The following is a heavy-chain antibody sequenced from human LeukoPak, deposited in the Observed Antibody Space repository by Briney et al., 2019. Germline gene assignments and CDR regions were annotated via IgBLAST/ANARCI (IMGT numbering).Heavy chain of an antibody. V-gene: IGHV4-4*07. CDR2: IYTSGST. Sequence: SETLSLTCTVSGGPISSYYWSWIRQPAGKGLEWIGRIYTSGSTNYNPSLKSRVTVSVDTSKNQFSLKLSSVTAADTAVYYCARDRITMVRGVMDDAFDIWGQGTMVTVSS. D-gene: IGHD3-10*01. CDR1: GGPISSYY. J-gene: IGHJ3*02. CDR3: ARDRITMVRGVMDDAFDI.